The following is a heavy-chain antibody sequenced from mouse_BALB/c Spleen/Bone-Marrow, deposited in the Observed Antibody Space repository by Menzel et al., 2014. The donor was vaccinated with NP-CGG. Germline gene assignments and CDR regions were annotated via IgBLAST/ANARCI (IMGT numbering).Heavy chain of an antibody. Sequence: LVESGAELVRPGALVKLSRKASGFNIKDYYMHWVKQRPEQGLEWIGWIDPENGNTIYDPKFQGKASITADTSSNTAYLQLSSLTSEDTAVYYCVAYYRYEYYFDYWGQGTTLTVSS. CDR3: VAYYRYEYYFDY. V-gene: IGHV14-1*02. J-gene: IGHJ2*01. D-gene: IGHD2-14*01. CDR1: GFNIKDYY. CDR2: IDPENGNT.